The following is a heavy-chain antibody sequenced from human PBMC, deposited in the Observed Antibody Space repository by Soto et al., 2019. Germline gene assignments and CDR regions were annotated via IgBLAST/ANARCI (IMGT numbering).Heavy chain of an antibody. CDR3: AKDRLFLFVAYIDY. V-gene: IGHV3-7*01. Sequence: GGSLRLSCAASGFTFSTYWMSWVRQAPGKGLEWVANIKEDGSAKSYVDSVKGRFTISRDNAKNSLYLQMNSLRSEDTAVYHCAKDRLFLFVAYIDYWGQGTLVTVSS. CDR2: IKEDGSAK. D-gene: IGHD2-21*01. CDR1: GFTFSTYW. J-gene: IGHJ4*02.